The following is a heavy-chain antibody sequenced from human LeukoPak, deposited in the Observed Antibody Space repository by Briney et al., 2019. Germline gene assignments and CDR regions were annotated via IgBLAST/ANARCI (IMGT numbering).Heavy chain of an antibody. D-gene: IGHD5-24*01. J-gene: IGHJ5*02. V-gene: IGHV3-23*01. CDR3: AKADGSWTYDP. CDR2: ISASGGST. CDR1: GFTFSSYA. Sequence: PGGSLRLSCAASGFTFSSYAMSWVRQAPGKGLEWVSAISASGGSTHYADSVKGRFTISRDNSKNTLFLQMNSLGAEDTAVYYCAKADGSWTYDPWGQGTLVTVSS.